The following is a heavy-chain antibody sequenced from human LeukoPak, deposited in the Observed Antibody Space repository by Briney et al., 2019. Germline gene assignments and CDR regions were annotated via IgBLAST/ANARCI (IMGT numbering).Heavy chain of an antibody. CDR2: IIPIFGTA. CDR3: ARDTYSSSSGYFDY. Sequence: SVKVSCKASGGTFSSYAISWVRQAPGQGPEWMGGIIPIFGTANYAQKFQGRVTITTDESTSTAYMELSSLRSEDTAVYYCARDTYSSSSGYFDYWGQGTLVTVSS. D-gene: IGHD6-6*01. CDR1: GGTFSSYA. V-gene: IGHV1-69*05. J-gene: IGHJ4*02.